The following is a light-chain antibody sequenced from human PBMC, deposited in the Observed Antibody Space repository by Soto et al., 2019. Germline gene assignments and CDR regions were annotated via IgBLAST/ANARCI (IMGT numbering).Light chain of an antibody. Sequence: DIQMTQSPSTLSASVGDRVTITCRASQSMNDWLDLYQQKPGKAPKLLSYKSSNLQSGVPSRFSGSGSGTECTLTISSLQPDDFATYYFQQDYSYSTFGQGTKVEVK. CDR1: QSMNDW. V-gene: IGKV1-5*03. CDR2: KSS. CDR3: QQDYSYST. J-gene: IGKJ1*01.